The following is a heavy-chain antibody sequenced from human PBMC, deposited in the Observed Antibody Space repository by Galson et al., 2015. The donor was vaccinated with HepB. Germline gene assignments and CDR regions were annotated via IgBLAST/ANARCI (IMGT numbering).Heavy chain of an antibody. CDR3: VRDLAYSQDY. CDR2: VNSDGSST. V-gene: IGHV3-74*01. CDR1: GFTFSSNW. Sequence: SLRLSCAASGFTFSSNWMHWVRQAPGKGLGWVSRVNSDGSSTTYADSVKGRFTISRDNAKNTLYLQMNSLRAEDTAVYYCVRDLAYSQDYWGQGTLVTVSS. J-gene: IGHJ4*02. D-gene: IGHD2-15*01.